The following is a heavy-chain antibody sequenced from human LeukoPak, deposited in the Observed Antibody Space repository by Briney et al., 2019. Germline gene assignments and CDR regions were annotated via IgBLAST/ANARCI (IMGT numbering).Heavy chain of an antibody. D-gene: IGHD5-18*01. CDR3: VRSRGYSYGYSYYFDY. Sequence: GESLKISCKGSGYSFTTYWIGWVRQMPGKGLEWMGIIYPGDSEIRYSPSFQGQVTIAADKSTSTAYLQWSSLQAPDTAMYYCVRSRGYSYGYSYYFDYWGQGTLVTVSS. J-gene: IGHJ4*02. V-gene: IGHV5-51*01. CDR1: GYSFTTYW. CDR2: IYPGDSEI.